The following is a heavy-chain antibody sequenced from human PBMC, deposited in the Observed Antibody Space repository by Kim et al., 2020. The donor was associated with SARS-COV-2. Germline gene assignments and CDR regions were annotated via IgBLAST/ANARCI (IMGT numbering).Heavy chain of an antibody. J-gene: IGHJ4*02. Sequence: GGSLRLSCEASGFTFSSFWMDCVRQAPGKVLLWVSRINTDGSDTSYADSVKARFTISRDNAKNTLYLQMNSLRADDTAVYYCTRAIIGTNAFDSWGQG. CDR1: GFTFSSFW. D-gene: IGHD1-7*01. CDR2: INTDGSDT. V-gene: IGHV3-74*01. CDR3: TRAIIGTNAFDS.